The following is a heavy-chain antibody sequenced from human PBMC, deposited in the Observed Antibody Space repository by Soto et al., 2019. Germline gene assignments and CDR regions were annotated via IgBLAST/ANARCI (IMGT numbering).Heavy chain of an antibody. CDR1: GGSLSGYY. J-gene: IGHJ5*02. V-gene: IGHV4-31*11. Sequence: SETLSLTCAVTGGSLSGYYWSWIRQHPGKGLEWIGYIYYSGSTYYNPSLKSRVTISVDTSKNQFSLKLSSVTAADTAVYYCARVGGINWFDPWGQGTLVTVSS. CDR2: IYYSGST. CDR3: ARVGGINWFDP. D-gene: IGHD3-16*01.